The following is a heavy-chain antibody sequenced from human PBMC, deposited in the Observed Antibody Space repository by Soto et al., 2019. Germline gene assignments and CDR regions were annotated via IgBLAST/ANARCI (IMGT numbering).Heavy chain of an antibody. D-gene: IGHD5-12*01. CDR1: GYTFTRSG. CDR3: AREGVAPYYYYGRDV. CDR2: ISTYNGDT. Sequence: GASVKVSCKASGYTFTRSGISWVRQAPGQGLEWMGWISTYNGDTNYAQTFQGRVTMTTDTSTSTVYMELRSLRSDDTAVYYCAREGVAPYYYYGRDVWGQGTPVTVSS. V-gene: IGHV1-18*01. J-gene: IGHJ6*02.